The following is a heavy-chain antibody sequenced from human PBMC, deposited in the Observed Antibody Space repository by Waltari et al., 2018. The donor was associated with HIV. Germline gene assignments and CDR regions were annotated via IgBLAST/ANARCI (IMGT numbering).Heavy chain of an antibody. CDR1: GFTFSSYA. V-gene: IGHV3-30*04. CDR2: KSYDGSNK. CDR3: ARDRGGPFDY. D-gene: IGHD3-10*01. J-gene: IGHJ4*02. Sequence: QVQLVESGGGVVQPGRSLRLSCAASGFTFSSYAMHWVRQAPGKGLEWVAVKSYDGSNKYYADSVKGRFTISRDNSKNTLYLQMNSLRAEDTAVYYCARDRGGPFDYWGQGTLVTVSS.